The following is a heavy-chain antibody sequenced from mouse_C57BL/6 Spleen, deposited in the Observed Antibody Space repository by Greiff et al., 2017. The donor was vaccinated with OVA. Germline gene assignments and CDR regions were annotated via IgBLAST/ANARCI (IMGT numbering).Heavy chain of an antibody. V-gene: IGHV14-4*01. J-gene: IGHJ3*01. D-gene: IGHD3-3*01. CDR2: IDPENGDT. CDR1: GFNIKDDY. CDR3: TKGTREFAY. Sequence: EVQLQQSGAELVRPGASVKLSCTASGFNIKDDYMHWVKQRPEQGLEWIGWIDPENGDTEYASKFQGKATITADTSSNTAYLQLSSLTSEDTAVYYCTKGTREFAYWGQGTLVTVSA.